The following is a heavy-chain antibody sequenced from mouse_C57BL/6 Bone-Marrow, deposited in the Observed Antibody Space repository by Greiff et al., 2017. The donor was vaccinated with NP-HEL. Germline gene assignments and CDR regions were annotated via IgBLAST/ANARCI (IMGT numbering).Heavy chain of an antibody. Sequence: VQLQQSGAELVRPGASVKLSCTASGFNVKDDYMHWVKQRPEQGLEWIGWIDPENGDTEYASKFQGKATITADTSSNTAYLQLSSLTSEDTAVYYCTYYYGSSGYWGQGTTLTVSS. D-gene: IGHD1-1*01. CDR1: GFNVKDDY. CDR2: IDPENGDT. CDR3: TYYYGSSGY. J-gene: IGHJ2*01. V-gene: IGHV14-4*01.